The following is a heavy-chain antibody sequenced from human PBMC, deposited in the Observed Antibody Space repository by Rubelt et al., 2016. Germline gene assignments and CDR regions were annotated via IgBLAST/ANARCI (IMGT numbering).Heavy chain of an antibody. J-gene: IGHJ6*02. CDR2: MNPNSGNK. CDR1: GYTFTSYD. Sequence: QVQLVQSGAEVKKPGASVKVSCKASGYTFTSYDINWVRQATGQGLEWMGWMNPNSGNKGYGTKVQGRVTMYRNTSISTGYMELSSLRSEDTAVYYCARGHPLYGMDVWGQGTTVTVSS. CDR3: ARGHPLYGMDV. V-gene: IGHV1-8*01.